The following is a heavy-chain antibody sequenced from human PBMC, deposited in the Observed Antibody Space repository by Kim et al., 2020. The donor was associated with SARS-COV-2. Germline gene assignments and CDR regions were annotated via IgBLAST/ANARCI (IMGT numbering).Heavy chain of an antibody. V-gene: IGHV1-18*01. D-gene: IGHD1-26*01. CDR2: NT. CDR3: ARANREGIFDY. Sequence: NTNDAQKLQGGVTMTADTSTSTAYMELRSLRSDDTAVYYCARANREGIFDYWGQGTLVTVSS. J-gene: IGHJ4*02.